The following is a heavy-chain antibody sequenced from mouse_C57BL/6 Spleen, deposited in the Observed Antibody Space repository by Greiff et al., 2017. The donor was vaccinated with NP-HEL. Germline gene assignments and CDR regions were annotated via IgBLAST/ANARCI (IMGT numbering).Heavy chain of an antibody. Sequence: EVKLQESGPVLVKPGASVKMSCKASGYTFTDYYMNWVKQSHGKSLEWIGVINPYNGGTSYNQKFKGKATLTVDKSSSTAYMELNSLTSEDSAVYYCARFYDYDVYAMDYWGQGTSVTVSS. CDR2: INPYNGGT. CDR3: ARFYDYDVYAMDY. V-gene: IGHV1-19*01. D-gene: IGHD2-4*01. J-gene: IGHJ4*01. CDR1: GYTFTDYY.